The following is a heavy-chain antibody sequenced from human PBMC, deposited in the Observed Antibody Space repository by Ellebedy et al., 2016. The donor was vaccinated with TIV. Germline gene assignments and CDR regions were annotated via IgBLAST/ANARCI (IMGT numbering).Heavy chain of an antibody. CDR1: GFTFSSYA. CDR3: AKEGADYGDYGY. Sequence: GGSLRLCXAASGFTFSSYAMSWVRQAPGKGLEWVSAISGSGGSTSYADSVKGRFTISRDNAKNTLYLQMNSLRAEDTAVYYCAKEGADYGDYGYWGQGTLVTVSS. V-gene: IGHV3-23*01. J-gene: IGHJ4*02. D-gene: IGHD4-17*01. CDR2: ISGSGGST.